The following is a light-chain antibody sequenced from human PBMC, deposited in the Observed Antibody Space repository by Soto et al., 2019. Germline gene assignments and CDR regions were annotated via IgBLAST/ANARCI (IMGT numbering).Light chain of an antibody. V-gene: IGKV1-5*01. CDR2: DAS. J-gene: IGKJ3*01. Sequence: DIQMTQSPSSLSASVGDRVTITCRASQSISSWLAWYQQKPGKASKLLIYDASTLQSGVPSRFSGSGSGTEFTLTISSLQPEDFATYYCQQLNSYPQTFGPGTKVDIK. CDR3: QQLNSYPQT. CDR1: QSISSW.